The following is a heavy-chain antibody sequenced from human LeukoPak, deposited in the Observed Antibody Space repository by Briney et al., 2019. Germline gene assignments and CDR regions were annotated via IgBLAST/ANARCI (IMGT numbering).Heavy chain of an antibody. CDR1: GFTFGDYA. J-gene: IGHJ3*02. V-gene: IGHV3-49*04. CDR3: AKGKGAFDI. CDR2: IRSKAYGGTT. Sequence: GGSLRLSCTTSGFTFGDYAMSWVRQAPGKGLEWIGFIRSKAYGGTTEYAASVKGRFTISRDDSKNTLYLQMNSLRAEDTAVYYCAKGKGAFDIWGQGTMVTVSS.